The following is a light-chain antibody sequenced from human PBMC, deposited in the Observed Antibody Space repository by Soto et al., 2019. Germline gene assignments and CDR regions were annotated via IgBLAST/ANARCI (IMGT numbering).Light chain of an antibody. CDR2: AIS. Sequence: AIQMTQSPSSLSASVGDRVTITCRASQDVRNDLGWYQRKPGQAPKLLIYAISTLQSGVPSRFSGGGSGTDFTLTISSLQPEDSATYFCLQDATYLYTFGQGTKLEI. V-gene: IGKV1-6*01. CDR1: QDVRND. J-gene: IGKJ2*01. CDR3: LQDATYLYT.